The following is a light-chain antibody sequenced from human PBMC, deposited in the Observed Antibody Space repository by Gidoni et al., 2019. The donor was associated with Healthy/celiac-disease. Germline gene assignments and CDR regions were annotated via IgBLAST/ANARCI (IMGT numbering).Light chain of an antibody. CDR1: QSVSSN. CDR2: GAS. J-gene: IGKJ2*04. Sequence: EIVMTHSPATLSVSPGERATRSCRASQSVSSNLAWYQQKPGQAPRLLIYGASTRATGIPARFSGSGSGTEFTLTISSLQSEDFAVYYCQQYNNWPMCSFXXXTKLEIK. V-gene: IGKV3-15*01. CDR3: QQYNNWPMCS.